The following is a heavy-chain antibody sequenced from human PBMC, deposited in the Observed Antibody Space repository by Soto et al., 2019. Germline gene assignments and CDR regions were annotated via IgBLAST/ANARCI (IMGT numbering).Heavy chain of an antibody. V-gene: IGHV3-15*01. CDR1: GFTFSNAW. CDR2: IKSKTDGGTT. D-gene: IGHD2-2*01. J-gene: IGHJ4*02. CDR3: ARPHRYRSGPTCYPKVGY. Sequence: GFPGLSCAASGFTFSNAWMSWVRQAPGKGLEWVGRIKSKTDGGTTDYAAPVKGRFTISRDDSKNTLYLQMNSLKTEDTAVYYCARPHRYRSGPTCYPKVGYWGQGTPVSGSS.